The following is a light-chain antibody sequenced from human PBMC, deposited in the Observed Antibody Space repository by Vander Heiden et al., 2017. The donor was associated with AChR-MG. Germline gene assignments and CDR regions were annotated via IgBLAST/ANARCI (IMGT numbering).Light chain of an antibody. CDR1: QSVSSSY. J-gene: IGKJ1*01. Sequence: EIVFTQSPGTLSLSPGDRATLSCRASQSVSSSYLAWYQQKPGQAPRLLIHGASSRATGIPDRFSGSGSGTDFTLTISRLEPEDFAVYYCQQYGSSSWTFGQGTKVEIK. CDR3: QQYGSSSWT. CDR2: GAS. V-gene: IGKV3-20*01.